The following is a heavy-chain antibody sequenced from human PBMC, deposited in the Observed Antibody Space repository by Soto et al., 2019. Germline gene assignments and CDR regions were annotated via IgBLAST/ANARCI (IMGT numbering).Heavy chain of an antibody. CDR3: ASVKKPRRYGDYDDYFDY. CDR2: IYYSGST. J-gene: IGHJ4*02. Sequence: SETLSLTCTVSGGSISSSSYYWGWIRQPPGKGLEWIGSIYYSGSTYYNPSLKSRVTISVDTSKNQFSLKLSSVTAADTAVYYCASVKKPRRYGDYDDYFDYWGQGTLVTVSS. CDR1: GGSISSSSYY. D-gene: IGHD4-17*01. V-gene: IGHV4-39*01.